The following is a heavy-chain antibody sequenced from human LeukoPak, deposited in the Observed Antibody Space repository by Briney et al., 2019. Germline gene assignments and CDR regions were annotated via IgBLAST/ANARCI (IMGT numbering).Heavy chain of an antibody. CDR1: GFTFSSYA. V-gene: IGHV3-23*01. Sequence: GGSLRLSCAVSGFTFSSYAMSWVRQAPGKGLEWVSAISGSGGSTYYADSVKGRFTISRDNSKNTLYLQMNSLRAEDTAVYYCAKGGRTTIFGVVITHFDYWGQGTLVTVSS. CDR3: AKGGRTTIFGVVITHFDY. J-gene: IGHJ4*02. CDR2: ISGSGGST. D-gene: IGHD3-3*01.